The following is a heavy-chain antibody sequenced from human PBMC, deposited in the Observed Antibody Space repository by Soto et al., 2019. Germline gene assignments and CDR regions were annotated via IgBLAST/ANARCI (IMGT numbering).Heavy chain of an antibody. CDR2: ISAYNDNT. D-gene: IGHD1-1*01. CDR3: ARGTRFDAFDI. V-gene: IGHV1-18*01. CDR1: GYLLTDYC. Sequence: GASVKVSCKASGYLLTDYCINWVRQAPGQGLEWMGWISAYNDNTDYAQKFQGRVTMTTDTSTSTAYMELRSLRSDDTAVYYCARGTRFDAFDIWGQGTMVTVSS. J-gene: IGHJ3*02.